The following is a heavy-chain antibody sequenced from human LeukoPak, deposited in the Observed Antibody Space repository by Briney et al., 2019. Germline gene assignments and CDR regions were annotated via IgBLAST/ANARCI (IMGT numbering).Heavy chain of an antibody. CDR3: ATGRSCTTCYLPDY. V-gene: IGHV3-7*01. CDR2: INQNGGEN. CDR1: GIAFSDYW. J-gene: IGHJ4*02. D-gene: IGHD2-2*01. Sequence: GGSLGLSCAVSGIAFSDYWMTWVRQAPGKGLEWVANINQNGGENYYVDSVKGRFTISRDNTKNSVYLQMNSLRAEDTAAYYCATGRSCTTCYLPDYWGQGTLVTVSS.